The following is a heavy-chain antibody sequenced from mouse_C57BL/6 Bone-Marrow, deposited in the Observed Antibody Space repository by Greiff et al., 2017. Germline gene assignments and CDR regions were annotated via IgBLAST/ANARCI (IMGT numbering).Heavy chain of an antibody. CDR1: GFTFTDYY. V-gene: IGHV7-3*01. J-gene: IGHJ4*01. CDR2: IRNKANGYTT. Sequence: EVQLVESGGGLVQPGGSLSLSCAASGFTFTDYYMSWVRQPPGMALEWLGFIRNKANGYTTEYSASVKGRFTISSDNSQSSLYLQMNALRAEDSAAYYCASFTGDAMDYWGQGTSVTVSS. CDR3: ASFTGDAMDY.